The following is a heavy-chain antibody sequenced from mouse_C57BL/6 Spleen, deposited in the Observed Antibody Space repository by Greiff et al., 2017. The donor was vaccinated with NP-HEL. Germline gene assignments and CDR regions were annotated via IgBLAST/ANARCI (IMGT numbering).Heavy chain of an antibody. CDR1: GYTFTDYE. CDR3: TRELGRKGY. D-gene: IGHD4-1*01. J-gene: IGHJ2*01. Sequence: QVQLQQSGAELVRPGASVTLSCKASGYTFTDYEMHWVKQTPVHGLEWIGAIDPETGGTAYNQKFKGKAILTADKSSSTAYMELRSLTSEDSAVYYCTRELGRKGYWGQGTTLTVSS. V-gene: IGHV1-15*01. CDR2: IDPETGGT.